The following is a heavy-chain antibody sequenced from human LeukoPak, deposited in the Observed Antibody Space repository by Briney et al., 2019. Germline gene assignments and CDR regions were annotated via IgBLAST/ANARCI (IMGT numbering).Heavy chain of an antibody. V-gene: IGHV3-21*01. CDR2: ISGDSGYI. CDR3: AREGARDSGLDY. D-gene: IGHD3-16*01. CDR1: GFTFSSYS. Sequence: RAGGSLRLSCAASGFTFSSYSLSWVRQAPGKGLEWVSSISGDSGYIYYADSVKGRFTISRDNAKNSLYLQMNSLSAEDTAVYYCAREGARDSGLDYWGQGTLVTVSS. J-gene: IGHJ4*02.